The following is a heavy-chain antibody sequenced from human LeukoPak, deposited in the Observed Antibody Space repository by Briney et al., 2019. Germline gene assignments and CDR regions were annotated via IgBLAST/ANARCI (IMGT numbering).Heavy chain of an antibody. D-gene: IGHD6-19*01. V-gene: IGHV4-59*01. CDR3: ARTRLDNWFDP. J-gene: IGHJ5*02. CDR1: GGSISSYY. Sequence: KSSETLSLTCTVSGGSISSYYWSWIRQPAGKGLEWIGYIYYSGSTNYNPSLKSRVTISVDTSKNQFSLKLSSVTAADTAVYYCARTRLDNWFDPWGQGTLVTVSS. CDR2: IYYSGST.